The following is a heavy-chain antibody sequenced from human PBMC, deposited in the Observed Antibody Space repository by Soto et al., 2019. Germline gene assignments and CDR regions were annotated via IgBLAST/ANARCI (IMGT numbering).Heavy chain of an antibody. CDR1: GGSISSYY. D-gene: IGHD3-9*01. V-gene: IGHV4-59*01. J-gene: IGHJ4*02. CDR3: ARERYDILTGRYFDY. CDR2: IHYSGST. Sequence: SETLSLTCTVSGGSISSYYWSWIRQPPGKGLEWIGDIHYSGSTNYHPSLKSRVTISVDMSKNQFSLKLSSVTAADTAVYYCARERYDILTGRYFDYWGQGTLVTVSS.